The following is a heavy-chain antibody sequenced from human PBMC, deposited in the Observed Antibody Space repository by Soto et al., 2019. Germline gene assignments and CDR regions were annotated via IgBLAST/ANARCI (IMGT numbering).Heavy chain of an antibody. CDR1: GYTFTSYG. D-gene: IGHD6-25*01. V-gene: IGHV1-18*01. J-gene: IGHJ5*02. CDR2: ISPYNGDT. CDR3: VRDASSGYRGWWDP. Sequence: QVQMVQSGNEVKKPGASVMVSCKTSGYTFTSYGVSWVRQAPGQGLEWIGLISPYNGDTLYAWKFQGRVTVTADTATDTVYMELRSLTSDDTAVYYCVRDASSGYRGWWDPWGQGTLVTVSS.